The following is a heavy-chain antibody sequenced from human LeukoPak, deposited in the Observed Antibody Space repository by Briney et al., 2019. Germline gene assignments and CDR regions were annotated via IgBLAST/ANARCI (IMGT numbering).Heavy chain of an antibody. CDR2: IYTSGST. D-gene: IGHD6-19*01. Sequence: SETLSLTCTVSGGSISSYYWSWIRQPAGKGLEWIGRIYTSGSTNYNPSLKSRVTMSVDTSKNQFSLKLTSVTAADTAVYYCARGIAVAGRLFPYYFDYWGQGTLVTVSS. CDR3: ARGIAVAGRLFPYYFDY. CDR1: GGSISSYY. J-gene: IGHJ4*02. V-gene: IGHV4-4*07.